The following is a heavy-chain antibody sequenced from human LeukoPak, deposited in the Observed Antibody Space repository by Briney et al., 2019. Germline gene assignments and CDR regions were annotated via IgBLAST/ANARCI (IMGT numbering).Heavy chain of an antibody. V-gene: IGHV4-34*01. CDR3: ARGLEPGYSSGWYYY. CDR2: INHSGST. J-gene: IGHJ4*02. D-gene: IGHD6-19*01. Sequence: SETLSLTCAVYGGSFSGYYWSWIRQPPGKGLEWIGEINHSGSTNYNPSLKSRVTISVDTSKNQFSLKLSSETAADTAVYYCARGLEPGYSSGWYYYWGQGTLVTVSS. CDR1: GGSFSGYY.